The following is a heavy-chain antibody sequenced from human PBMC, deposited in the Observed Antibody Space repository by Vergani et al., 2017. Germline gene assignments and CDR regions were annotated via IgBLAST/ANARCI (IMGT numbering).Heavy chain of an antibody. CDR1: GFTFSSYA. J-gene: IGHJ4*02. V-gene: IGHV3-23*01. Sequence: EVQLLESGGGLVQPGGSLRLSCAASGFTFSSYAMSWVRQAPGKGLEWVSAISGSGGSTYYADSVKGRFTISRDNSKNTLYLQMNSLRAKDTAVYYCAKDRVSPDIVVVVAATFDYWGQGTLVTVSS. D-gene: IGHD2-15*01. CDR3: AKDRVSPDIVVVVAATFDY. CDR2: ISGSGGST.